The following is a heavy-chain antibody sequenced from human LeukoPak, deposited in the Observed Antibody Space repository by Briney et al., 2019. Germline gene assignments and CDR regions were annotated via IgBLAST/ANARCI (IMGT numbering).Heavy chain of an antibody. D-gene: IGHD6-19*01. CDR3: AKAGAVAARGFDY. Sequence: GGSLRLSCAASAFTFSSYAMSWVRQAPGKGLEWVSDISGSGGSTYYADSVKGRFTISRDNSKNTLYLQMNSLRADDTAVYYCAKAGAVAARGFDYWGQGTLVTVSS. CDR2: ISGSGGST. CDR1: AFTFSSYA. J-gene: IGHJ4*02. V-gene: IGHV3-23*01.